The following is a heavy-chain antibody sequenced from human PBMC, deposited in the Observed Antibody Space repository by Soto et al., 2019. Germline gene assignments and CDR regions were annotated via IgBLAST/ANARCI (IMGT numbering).Heavy chain of an antibody. V-gene: IGHV3-20*04. D-gene: IGHD3-10*01. J-gene: IGHJ6*02. CDR2: INWNGGST. CDR3: ARGDYRYYYYGMDV. CDR1: GFTFDDYG. Sequence: AGGSLRLSCAASGFTFDDYGMSWVRQAPGKGLEWVSGINWNGGSTGYADSVKGRFTISRDNAKNSLYPQMNSLRAEDTALYYCARGDYRYYYYGMDVWGQGTTVTVSS.